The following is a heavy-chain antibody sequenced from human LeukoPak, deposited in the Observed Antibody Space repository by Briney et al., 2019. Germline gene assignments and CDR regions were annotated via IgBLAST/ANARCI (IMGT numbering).Heavy chain of an antibody. Sequence: GGSLRLSCAASGFTFSSYWMHWVRQAPGKGLVWVSRINSDESSTTCADSVEGRFTISRDNAKNTLYLQMNSLRVEDTAIYYCARGSYSFDYWGQGTLVTVSS. D-gene: IGHD1-26*01. J-gene: IGHJ4*02. CDR3: ARGSYSFDY. CDR2: INSDESST. CDR1: GFTFSSYW. V-gene: IGHV3-74*01.